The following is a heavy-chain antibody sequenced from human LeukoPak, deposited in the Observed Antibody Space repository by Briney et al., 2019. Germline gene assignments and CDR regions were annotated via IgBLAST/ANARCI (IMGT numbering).Heavy chain of an antibody. D-gene: IGHD6-13*01. V-gene: IGHV3-21*01. CDR1: GFTLSNYS. J-gene: IGHJ4*02. CDR3: ARDRGSFQFDC. CDR2: ISSSSGYT. Sequence: GGSLRLSCAPSGFTLSNYSMNWVRQAPGKGLEWVSSISSSSGYTYYADSLKGRFTFSRDNAKNSLFLQMNSLRAEDTAVYYCARDRGSFQFDCWGQGTLVTVSS.